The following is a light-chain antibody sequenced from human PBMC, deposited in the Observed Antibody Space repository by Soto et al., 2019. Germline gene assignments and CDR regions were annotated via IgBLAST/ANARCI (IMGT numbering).Light chain of an antibody. CDR3: CSYADVTTYV. CDR1: SNDVGSYDL. J-gene: IGLJ6*01. V-gene: IGLV2-23*01. Sequence: QSALTQPASVSGSPGQSITISCTGTSNDVGSYDLVSWYQQHPGKAPKLIIFEGNKRPSWVSNRFSGSKSGNTASLTIAGLQPEDEADYYCCSYADVTTYVFGHGTKVTVL. CDR2: EGN.